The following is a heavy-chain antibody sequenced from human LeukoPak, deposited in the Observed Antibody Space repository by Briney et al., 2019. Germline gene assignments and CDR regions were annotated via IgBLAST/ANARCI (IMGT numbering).Heavy chain of an antibody. D-gene: IGHD3-10*01. V-gene: IGHV4-39*07. CDR3: AREGGRFGEPSPY. Sequence: PSETLSLTCTVSGGSISSSSYYWGWIRQPPGKGLEWIGSIYYSGSTYYNPSLKSRVTISVDTSKNQFSLKLSSVTAADTAVYYCAREGGRFGEPSPYWGQGTLVTVSS. CDR1: GGSISSSSYY. CDR2: IYYSGST. J-gene: IGHJ4*02.